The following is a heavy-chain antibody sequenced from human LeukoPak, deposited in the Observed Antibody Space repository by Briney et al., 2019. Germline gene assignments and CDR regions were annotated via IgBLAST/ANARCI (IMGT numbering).Heavy chain of an antibody. CDR3: ARAIAARPKIDY. J-gene: IGHJ4*02. V-gene: IGHV1-8*01. Sequence: ASVKVSCKASGYTFTSYDINWVRQAPGQGLEWMGWMNPNSGNTGYAQKFQGRVTMTRNTSISTAYMELSSLRSEDTAVYYCARAIAARPKIDYWGQGTLVTVSS. CDR1: GYTFTSYD. D-gene: IGHD6-6*01. CDR2: MNPNSGNT.